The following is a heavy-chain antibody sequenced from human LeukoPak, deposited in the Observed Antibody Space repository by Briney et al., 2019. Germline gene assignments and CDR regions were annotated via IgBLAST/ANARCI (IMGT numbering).Heavy chain of an antibody. Sequence: GGSLRLSCAASGFTFSSYAMHWVRQAPGKGLEWVAVISYDGSNKYYADSVKGRFTISRDNSKNTLYLQMNSLRAEDTAVYYCAKDTPFHYDSSGYYATDYWGQGTLVTVSS. J-gene: IGHJ4*02. V-gene: IGHV3-30-3*01. CDR3: AKDTPFHYDSSGYYATDY. CDR2: ISYDGSNK. CDR1: GFTFSSYA. D-gene: IGHD3-22*01.